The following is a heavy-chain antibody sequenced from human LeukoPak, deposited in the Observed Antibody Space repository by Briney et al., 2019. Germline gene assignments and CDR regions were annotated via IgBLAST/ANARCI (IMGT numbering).Heavy chain of an antibody. D-gene: IGHD3-9*01. V-gene: IGHV3-11*01. Sequence: GGSLRLSCAGSGFSISDYYMTWIRQAPGRGLEWVSYISGTGNNKYYTDSVKGRFTISRDSAENSLDLQMNSLRAEDTAVYYCARGTYYDILTGPPVDYWGQGTLVTVSS. CDR3: ARGTYYDILTGPPVDY. CDR1: GFSISDYY. J-gene: IGHJ4*02. CDR2: ISGTGNNK.